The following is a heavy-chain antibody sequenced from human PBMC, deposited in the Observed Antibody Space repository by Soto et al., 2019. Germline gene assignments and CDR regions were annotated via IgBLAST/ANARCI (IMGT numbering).Heavy chain of an antibody. J-gene: IGHJ4*02. D-gene: IGHD5-12*01. Sequence: QVQLVESGGGLVKPGGSLRLSCAASGFTFSDYYMSWIRQAPGKGLEWVSYISSSGSTIYDADSVKGRFTISRDNAKNSLYLQMNSLRAEYTDVYYCARVRSGYEKGLYYFYYWGQGTLVTVSS. CDR3: ARVRSGYEKGLYYFYY. CDR1: GFTFSDYY. CDR2: ISSSGSTI. V-gene: IGHV3-11*01.